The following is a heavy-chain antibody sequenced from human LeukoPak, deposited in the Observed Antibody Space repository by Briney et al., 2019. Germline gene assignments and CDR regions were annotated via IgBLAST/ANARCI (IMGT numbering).Heavy chain of an antibody. CDR2: IYYRGST. J-gene: IGHJ4*02. Sequence: SETLSLTGTVSGGSISSYCWSWIRQPPGKGLEWIGYIYYRGSTNYNPSLKSRVTISVDTSKNQFSLKLSSVTAADTAVYYSASSSWYGKFDYGGQGTLVTVSS. D-gene: IGHD6-13*01. CDR1: GGSISSYC. CDR3: ASSSWYGKFDY. V-gene: IGHV4-59*08.